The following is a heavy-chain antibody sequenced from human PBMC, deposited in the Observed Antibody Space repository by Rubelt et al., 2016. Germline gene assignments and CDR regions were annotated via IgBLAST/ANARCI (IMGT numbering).Heavy chain of an antibody. Sequence: QVQLQESGPGLVKPSETLSLTCTVSGESISSYYWSWIRQPPGKGLEWIGSIYYSGSANYNPPLKSRVTISVDTSNNLFALKLSSVTAADTAVYYCARDPRSGWYGYYFDYWGQGTLLTVSS. CDR3: ARDPRSGWYGYYFDY. V-gene: IGHV4-59*01. CDR2: IYYSGSA. J-gene: IGHJ4*02. D-gene: IGHD6-19*01. CDR1: GESISSYY.